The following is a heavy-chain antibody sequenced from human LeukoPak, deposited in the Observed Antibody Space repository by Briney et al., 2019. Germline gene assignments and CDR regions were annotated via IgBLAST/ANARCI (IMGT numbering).Heavy chain of an antibody. J-gene: IGHJ5*02. CDR3: AKDKRDSSGWYNWFDP. Sequence: GGSLRLSCAASGFTFSSYAMSWVRRAPGKGLEWVSAISGSGGSTYYADSVKGRFTISRDSSKNTLYLQMNSLRAEDTAVYYCAKDKRDSSGWYNWFDPWGQGTLVTVSS. V-gene: IGHV3-23*01. CDR1: GFTFSSYA. D-gene: IGHD6-19*01. CDR2: ISGSGGST.